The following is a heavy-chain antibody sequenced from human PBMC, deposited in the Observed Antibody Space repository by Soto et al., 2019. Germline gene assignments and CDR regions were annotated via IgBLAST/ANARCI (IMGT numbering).Heavy chain of an antibody. J-gene: IGHJ6*02. D-gene: IGHD2-2*01. CDR1: GYSFTSYW. Sequence: PGESLKISCKGSGYSFTSYWIGWVRQMPGKGLEWMGIIYPGDSDTTYSPSFQGQVTISADNSISTASLQWSSLKASDTAVYYCAKLLCSSTTSGVYYYYDMDVWGQGTTVTVSS. CDR3: AKLLCSSTTSGVYYYYDMDV. CDR2: IYPGDSDT. V-gene: IGHV5-51*01.